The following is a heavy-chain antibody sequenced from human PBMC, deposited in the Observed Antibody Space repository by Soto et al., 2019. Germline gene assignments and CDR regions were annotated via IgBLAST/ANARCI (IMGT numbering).Heavy chain of an antibody. CDR3: ARAVGKWLLHYYYYYGMDV. Sequence: SVKVSCKASGGTFSSCAISWVRQAPGQGLEWMGGIIPIFGTANYAQKFQGRVTITADESTSTAYMELSSLRSEDTAVYYCARAVGKWLLHYYYYYGMDVWGQGTTVTVSS. CDR1: GGTFSSCA. J-gene: IGHJ6*02. CDR2: IIPIFGTA. D-gene: IGHD3-22*01. V-gene: IGHV1-69*13.